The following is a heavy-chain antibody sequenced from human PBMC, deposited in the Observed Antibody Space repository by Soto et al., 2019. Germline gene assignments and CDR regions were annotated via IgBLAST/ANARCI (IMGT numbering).Heavy chain of an antibody. D-gene: IGHD6-13*01. CDR1: SDSISSYY. CDR2: ISYSGST. CDR3: ARGTSWQLPFDY. Sequence: PSETLSLTCTVSSDSISSYYWSWIRRPPGKRLEWIGYISYSGSTDYNPSLKSRVTISGDTSKNQFSLKVSSVTAADTAVYYCARGTSWQLPFDYWGQGTLVTVSS. J-gene: IGHJ4*02. V-gene: IGHV4-59*01.